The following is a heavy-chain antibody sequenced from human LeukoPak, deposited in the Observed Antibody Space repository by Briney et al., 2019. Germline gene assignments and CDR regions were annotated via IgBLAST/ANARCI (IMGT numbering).Heavy chain of an antibody. D-gene: IGHD6-6*01. CDR1: GGSFSGYY. CDR2: INHSGST. CDR3: ARGRPIYFYSSSSHYFDY. V-gene: IGHV4-34*01. Sequence: SETLSLTCAVYGGSFSGYYWSWIRRPPGKGLEWIGEINHSGSTNYNPSLKSRVTISVDTSKNQFSLKLSSVTAADTAVYYCARGRPIYFYSSSSHYFDYWGQGTLVTVSS. J-gene: IGHJ4*02.